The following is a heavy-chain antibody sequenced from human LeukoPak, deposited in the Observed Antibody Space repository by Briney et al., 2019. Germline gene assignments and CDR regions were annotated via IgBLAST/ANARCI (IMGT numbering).Heavy chain of an antibody. Sequence: ASVKVSCKASGYTFSTYDINWVRQATGQGLEWMGWMNPNSGNTGYAQKFQGRVSITRNNSISTAYMELSSLRAEDMAFYYCAKDLGPLTYYYDSSGYSGAFDDWGQGTLVTVSS. V-gene: IGHV1-8*03. D-gene: IGHD3-22*01. CDR2: MNPNSGNT. CDR1: GYTFSTYD. J-gene: IGHJ4*02. CDR3: AKDLGPLTYYYDSSGYSGAFDD.